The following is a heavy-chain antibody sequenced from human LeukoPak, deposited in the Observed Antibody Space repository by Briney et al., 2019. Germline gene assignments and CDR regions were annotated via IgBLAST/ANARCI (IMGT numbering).Heavy chain of an antibody. J-gene: IGHJ5*02. CDR3: ARGGRDYGDTRFDP. Sequence: ASAKVSCKASGYTFTSYYMHWVRQAPGQGLEWMGIINPSGGRTSYAQKFQGRVTMTRDTSTSTIYIELYSLRSDDTAVYYCARGGRDYGDTRFDPWGQGTLVTVSS. CDR2: INPSGGRT. D-gene: IGHD4-17*01. V-gene: IGHV1-46*01. CDR1: GYTFTSYY.